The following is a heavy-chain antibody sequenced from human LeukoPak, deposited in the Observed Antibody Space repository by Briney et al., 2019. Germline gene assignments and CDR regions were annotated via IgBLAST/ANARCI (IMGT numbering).Heavy chain of an antibody. CDR3: ARDREMATIKGNGGYFDY. V-gene: IGHV3-9*01. Sequence: GGSLRLSCAASGFTFSSYWMHWVRQAPGKGLEWVSGISWNSGSIGYADSVKGRFTISRDNAKNSLYLQMNSLRAEDTALYYCARDREMATIKGNGGYFDYWGQGTLVTVSS. CDR2: ISWNSGSI. D-gene: IGHD5-24*01. CDR1: GFTFSSYW. J-gene: IGHJ4*02.